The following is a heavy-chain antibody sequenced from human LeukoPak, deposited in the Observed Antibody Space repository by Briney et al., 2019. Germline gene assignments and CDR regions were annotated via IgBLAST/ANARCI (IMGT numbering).Heavy chain of an antibody. V-gene: IGHV1-46*01. Sequence: ASVKVSCKASGYTFTSYYMHWVRQAPGQGLEWMGIINPSGGSTSYAQKFQGRVTMTRDTSTSAVYMELSSLRSEDTAVYYCARILSAYGDSDYWGQGTLVTVSS. D-gene: IGHD4-17*01. J-gene: IGHJ4*02. CDR3: ARILSAYGDSDY. CDR2: INPSGGST. CDR1: GYTFTSYY.